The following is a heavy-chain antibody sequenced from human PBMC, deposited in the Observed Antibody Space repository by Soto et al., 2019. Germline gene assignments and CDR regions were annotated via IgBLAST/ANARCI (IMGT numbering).Heavy chain of an antibody. J-gene: IGHJ4*02. CDR1: GFTFTRYS. V-gene: IGHV3-21*06. CDR3: ARESEDLTSNFDY. CDR2: ISSTTNYI. Sequence: GSLLLSCSAPGFTFTRYSMNWVRQAPGKGLEWVSSISSTTNYIYYGDSMKGRFTISRDNAKNSLYLEMNSLRAEDTAVYYCARESEDLTSNFDYWGQGTLVTVYS.